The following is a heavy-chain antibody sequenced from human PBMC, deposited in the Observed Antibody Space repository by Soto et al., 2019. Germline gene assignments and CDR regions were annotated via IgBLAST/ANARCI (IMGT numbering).Heavy chain of an antibody. V-gene: IGHV3-64*01. CDR3: ARGGRGYEFDY. Sequence: EVQLVESGGGLVQPGGSLRLSFAASGFTFSSYAMHWVRQAPGKGLEYVSAISSNGGSTDYANSVKGRFTISRDNSKNTLDLQMGSLRAEDMAVYYCARGGRGYEFDYWGQGTLVTVSS. D-gene: IGHD5-12*01. CDR2: ISSNGGST. CDR1: GFTFSSYA. J-gene: IGHJ4*02.